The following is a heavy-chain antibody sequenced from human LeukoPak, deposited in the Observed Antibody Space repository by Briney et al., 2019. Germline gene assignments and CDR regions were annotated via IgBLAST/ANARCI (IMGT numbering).Heavy chain of an antibody. J-gene: IGHJ4*02. CDR3: ARGQLVYDY. D-gene: IGHD6-6*01. Sequence: SETLSLTCIVSGGSISSSIYYWAWVRQPPGKGLEWIGTVFYNGATQYSPSLRSRVTISIDTSTNQFSLKLTSVTAADTALYYCARGQLVYDYWGQGTLVTVSS. CDR1: GGSISSSIYY. CDR2: VFYNGAT. V-gene: IGHV4-39*07.